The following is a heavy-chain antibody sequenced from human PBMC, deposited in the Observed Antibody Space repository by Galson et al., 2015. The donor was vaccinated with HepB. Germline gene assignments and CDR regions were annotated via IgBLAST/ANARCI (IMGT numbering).Heavy chain of an antibody. CDR1: GFTFSSYS. CDR2: ISSSSSYI. CDR3: AKDPMGGVRGVISDY. Sequence: SLRLSCAASGFTFSSYSMNWVRQAPGKGLEWVSSISSSSSYIYYADSVKGRFTISRDNAKNSLYLQMNSLRAEDTAVYYCAKDPMGGVRGVISDYWGQGTLVTVSS. V-gene: IGHV3-21*01. J-gene: IGHJ4*02. D-gene: IGHD3-10*01.